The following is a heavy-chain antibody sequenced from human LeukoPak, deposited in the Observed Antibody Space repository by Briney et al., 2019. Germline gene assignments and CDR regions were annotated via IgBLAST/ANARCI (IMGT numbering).Heavy chain of an antibody. J-gene: IGHJ4*02. CDR3: ARERYCSSTSCRQDDY. CDR1: GGTFSSYA. D-gene: IGHD2-2*01. Sequence: GASVKVSCKASGGTFSSYAISWVRQAPGQGLEWMGRIIPILGIANYAQKFQGRVTITADKSTSTAYMELSSLRSEDTAVYYCARERYCSSTSCRQDDYWGQGTLVTVSS. V-gene: IGHV1-69*04. CDR2: IIPILGIA.